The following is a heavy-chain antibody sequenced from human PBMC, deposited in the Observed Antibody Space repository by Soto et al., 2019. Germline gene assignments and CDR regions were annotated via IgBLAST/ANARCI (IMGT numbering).Heavy chain of an antibody. V-gene: IGHV1-18*01. Sequence: QVQLVQSGAEVKKPGASVKVSCKASGYTFTSYGISWVRQAPGQGLEWMGWISVYDGNTNYAQKLQGRVTMTTDTSTSTAYRELRGPRSDDTAVYYCGGGGLYGDYVGYWGQGTLVTVSS. CDR2: ISVYDGNT. CDR3: GGGGLYGDYVGY. J-gene: IGHJ4*02. D-gene: IGHD4-17*01. CDR1: GYTFTSYG.